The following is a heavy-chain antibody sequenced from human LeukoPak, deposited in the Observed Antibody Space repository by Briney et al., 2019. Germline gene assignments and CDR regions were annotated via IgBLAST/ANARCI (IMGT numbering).Heavy chain of an antibody. CDR2: IRREASGGTT. Sequence: PGGSLRLSCRGSGFKFGDYAMTWVRQAPGKRLEWVGFIRREASGGTTEFAASVKGRFTISIDESKSIAYLQMNSLKTEDTGVYYCARGPRLYGNWFDPWGQGTLVTVSS. J-gene: IGHJ5*02. D-gene: IGHD1-1*01. V-gene: IGHV3-49*04. CDR3: ARGPRLYGNWFDP. CDR1: GFKFGDYA.